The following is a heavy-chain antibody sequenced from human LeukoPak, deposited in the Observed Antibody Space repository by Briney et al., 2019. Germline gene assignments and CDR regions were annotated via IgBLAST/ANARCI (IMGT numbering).Heavy chain of an antibody. D-gene: IGHD3-3*01. J-gene: IGHJ5*02. CDR1: GGTFSSYA. Sequence: SVKVSCKASGGTFSSYAISWGRQAPGQGLEWMGGITPIFGTANYAQKFQGRVTITADKSTSTAYMELSSLRSEDTAVYYCAREHTVDITIFGVVIPQGWFDPWGQGTLVTVSS. CDR3: AREHTVDITIFGVVIPQGWFDP. V-gene: IGHV1-69*06. CDR2: ITPIFGTA.